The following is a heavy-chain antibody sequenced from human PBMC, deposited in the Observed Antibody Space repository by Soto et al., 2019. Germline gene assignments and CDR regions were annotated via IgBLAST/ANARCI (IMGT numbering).Heavy chain of an antibody. Sequence: ESGGGVVQPWRSLRLSCAASAFTFRTYGMHGVRQAPGKGLAWVEVISYDGSNKYYADSVKGRFTISRDNSNNTLYLQMNSLRAEDTAVYYCAKDSGSYYYAFDIWGQGTMVTVSS. J-gene: IGHJ3*02. CDR3: AKDSGSYYYAFDI. CDR2: ISYDGSNK. D-gene: IGHD1-26*01. CDR1: AFTFRTYG. V-gene: IGHV3-30*18.